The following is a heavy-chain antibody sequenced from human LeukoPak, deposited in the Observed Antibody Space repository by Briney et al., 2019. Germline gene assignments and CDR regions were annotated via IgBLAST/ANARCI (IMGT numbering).Heavy chain of an antibody. CDR2: IYSGGST. CDR3: ARVSYYDSSGYYFLSYVDD. Sequence: GGSLRLSCAASGFTASSNYMSWVREAPGQGLESVSVIYSGGSTYYADSVRGRFTISRENSKNTLYLQMNSLGAEDTAVYYCARVSYYDSSGYYFLSYVDDWGQGTLLTVSS. V-gene: IGHV3-53*01. D-gene: IGHD3-22*01. J-gene: IGHJ4*02. CDR1: GFTASSNY.